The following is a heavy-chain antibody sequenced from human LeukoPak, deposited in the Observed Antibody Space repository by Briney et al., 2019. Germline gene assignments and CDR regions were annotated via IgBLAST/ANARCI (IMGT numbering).Heavy chain of an antibody. CDR3: ARDRVGGYCSSTSCRARKDI. Sequence: GGSLRLSCAASGFTFSSYSMNWVRQAPGKGLEWVSYISSSSSTIYYADSVKGRFTISRDNAKNSLYLQMNSLRAEDTAVYYCARDRVGGYCSSTSCRARKDIWGQGTMVTVSS. CDR2: ISSSSSTI. D-gene: IGHD2-2*01. CDR1: GFTFSSYS. J-gene: IGHJ3*02. V-gene: IGHV3-48*01.